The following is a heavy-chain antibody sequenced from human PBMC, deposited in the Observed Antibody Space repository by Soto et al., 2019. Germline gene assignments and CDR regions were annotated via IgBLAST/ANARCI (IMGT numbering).Heavy chain of an antibody. Sequence: ASVKVSCKASGYTFTSYGISWVRQAPGQGLEWMGWISAYNGNTNYAQKLQGRVTMTTDTSTSTAYMELRSLRSDDTAVYYCARGLRQLVPNWFAPWGQGTLVTVSS. V-gene: IGHV1-18*01. D-gene: IGHD6-13*01. CDR1: GYTFTSYG. CDR2: ISAYNGNT. J-gene: IGHJ5*02. CDR3: ARGLRQLVPNWFAP.